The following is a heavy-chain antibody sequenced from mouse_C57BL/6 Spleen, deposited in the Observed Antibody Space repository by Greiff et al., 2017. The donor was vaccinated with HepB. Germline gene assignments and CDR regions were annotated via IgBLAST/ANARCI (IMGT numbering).Heavy chain of an antibody. D-gene: IGHD2-4*01. CDR2: IDPEDGET. CDR1: GFNIKDYY. CDR3: ARYDDYGLYAMDY. J-gene: IGHJ4*01. Sequence: VQLKESGAELVKPGASVKLSCTASGFNIKDYYMHWVKQRTEQGLEWIGRIDPEDGETKYAPKFQGKATITADTSSNTAYLPLSSLTSEDTAVYYCARYDDYGLYAMDYWGQGTSVTVSS. V-gene: IGHV14-2*01.